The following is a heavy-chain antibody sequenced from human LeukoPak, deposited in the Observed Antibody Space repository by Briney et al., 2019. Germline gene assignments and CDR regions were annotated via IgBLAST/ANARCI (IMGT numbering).Heavy chain of an antibody. CDR1: GFTFSSYG. V-gene: IGHV3-23*01. CDR3: AREYPDSSSWTGYYYYMDV. D-gene: IGHD6-13*01. J-gene: IGHJ6*03. CDR2: ISGSGGST. Sequence: GGSLRLSCAASGFTFSSYGMSWVRQAPGKGLEWVSAISGSGGSTYYADSVKGRFTISRDNSKNTLHLQMNSLRAEDTAVYYCAREYPDSSSWTGYYYYMDVWGKGTTVTISS.